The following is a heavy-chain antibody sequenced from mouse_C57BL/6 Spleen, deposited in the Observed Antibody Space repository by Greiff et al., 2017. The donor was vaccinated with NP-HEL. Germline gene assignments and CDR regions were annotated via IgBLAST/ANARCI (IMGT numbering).Heavy chain of an antibody. J-gene: IGHJ3*01. V-gene: IGHV14-1*01. CDR3: TTNYEYDEGFY. CDR1: GFNIKDYY. D-gene: IGHD2-4*01. Sequence: VQLQQSGAELVRPGASVKLSCTASGFNIKDYYLHWVKQRPEQGLEWIGRIDPEDGDTEYDPKFQGKATMTADTSSNPAYLQLSSLTSEDTAVYYCTTNYEYDEGFYWGQGTLVTVSA. CDR2: IDPEDGDT.